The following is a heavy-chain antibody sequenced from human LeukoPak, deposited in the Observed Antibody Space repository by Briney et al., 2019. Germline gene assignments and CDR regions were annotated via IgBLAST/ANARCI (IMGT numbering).Heavy chain of an antibody. Sequence: GGSLRLSGAASGFTFSSYTMNWVRQAPGKGLEWVSSISSSGGSTYYTDSVKGRFTISRDNAKNSLYLQMNSLRAEDTAVYYCARVLEIDYWGQGTLVTVSS. V-gene: IGHV3-21*01. J-gene: IGHJ4*02. CDR1: GFTFSSYT. CDR3: ARVLEIDY. D-gene: IGHD2/OR15-2a*01. CDR2: ISSSGGST.